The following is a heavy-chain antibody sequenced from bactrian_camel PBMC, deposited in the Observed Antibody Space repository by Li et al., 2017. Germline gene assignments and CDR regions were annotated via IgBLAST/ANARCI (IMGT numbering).Heavy chain of an antibody. J-gene: IGHJ4*01. Sequence: VESGGPLRLPCAASGYIDSHYCMGWFRQAPGKEREGVATIGGDGTASYKDSVKGRFTIPQDNAKNTVYLQMNSLKPEDTAIYYCAARPPLGCLLVPESEFEYWGQGTQVTVS. CDR3: AARPPLGCLLVPESEFEY. CDR1: GYIDSHYC. V-gene: IGHV3S53*01. D-gene: IGHD1*01. CDR2: IGGDGTA.